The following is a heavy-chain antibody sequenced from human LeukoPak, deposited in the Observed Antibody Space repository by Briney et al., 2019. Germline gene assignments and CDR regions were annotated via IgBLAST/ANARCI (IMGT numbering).Heavy chain of an antibody. V-gene: IGHV4-39*07. CDR2: INHSGST. CDR1: GGSISSSSYY. Sequence: PLETLSLTCTVSGGSISSSSYYWGWIRQPPGKGLEWIGEINHSGSTNYNPSLKSRVTISVDTSKNQFSLKLSSVTAADTAVYYCARTAAGVYYYYYMDVWGKGTTVTISS. D-gene: IGHD6-13*01. CDR3: ARTAAGVYYYYYMDV. J-gene: IGHJ6*03.